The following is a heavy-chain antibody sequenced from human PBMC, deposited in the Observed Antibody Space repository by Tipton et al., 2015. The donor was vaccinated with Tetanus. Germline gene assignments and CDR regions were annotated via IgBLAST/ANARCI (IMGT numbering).Heavy chain of an antibody. CDR3: ARQEPPRRFFYDSSGSSA. Sequence: TLSLTCAVSGVSISSSTYFWGWIRQPPGKGLEWIGHIFYTGSRHYSPSFESRVTISVDTSKNQFSLNLSSVTAADTAVYFCARQEPPRRFFYDSSGSSAWGQGTLVTASS. J-gene: IGHJ5*02. D-gene: IGHD3-22*01. CDR1: GVSISSSTYF. V-gene: IGHV4-39*01. CDR2: IFYTGSR.